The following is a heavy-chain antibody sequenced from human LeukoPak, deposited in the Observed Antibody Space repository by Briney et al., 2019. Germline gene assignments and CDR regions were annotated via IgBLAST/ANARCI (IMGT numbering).Heavy chain of an antibody. CDR3: ARERLYVSENVYYFDY. Sequence: ASVKVSCKASGYTFTGYYMHWVRQAPGQGLEWMGWINPNSGGTNYAQKFQGRVTMTRDTSISTAYMELSRLRSDDTAVYYCARERLYVSENVYYFDYWGQGTLVTVSS. CDR1: GYTFTGYY. D-gene: IGHD3-10*01. J-gene: IGHJ4*02. V-gene: IGHV1-2*02. CDR2: INPNSGGT.